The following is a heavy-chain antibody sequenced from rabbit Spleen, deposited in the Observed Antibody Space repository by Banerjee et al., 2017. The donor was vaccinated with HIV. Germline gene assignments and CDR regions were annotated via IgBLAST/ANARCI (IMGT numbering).Heavy chain of an antibody. V-gene: IGHV1S43*01. D-gene: IGHD6-1*01. J-gene: IGHJ4*01. CDR3: ARAGYVGYGYATGPFDL. Sequence: QEQLEESGGDLVKPGASLTLTCTASGFDFSSSYYVCWVRQAPGKGPEWIACIYTSSGSTYYASWAKGRFTISKGTSLNTVTLQMTSLTVADTATYFCARAGYVGYGYATGPFDLWGQGTLVTVS. CDR2: IYTSSGST. CDR1: GFDFSSSYY.